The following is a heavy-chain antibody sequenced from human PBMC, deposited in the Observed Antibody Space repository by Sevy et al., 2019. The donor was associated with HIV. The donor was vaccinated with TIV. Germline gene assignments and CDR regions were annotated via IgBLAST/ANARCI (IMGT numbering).Heavy chain of an antibody. V-gene: IGHV4-4*07. CDR3: ARSFPQLALVAFDI. D-gene: IGHD5-18*01. Sequence: SETLSLTCTVSGGSISSYYWSWIRQPAGKGLEWIGRIYTSGSTNYNPSLKSRVTMSVDTSKNQLSLKLSSVTAADTAVYYCARSFPQLALVAFDIWGQGTMVTVSS. J-gene: IGHJ3*02. CDR2: IYTSGST. CDR1: GGSISSYY.